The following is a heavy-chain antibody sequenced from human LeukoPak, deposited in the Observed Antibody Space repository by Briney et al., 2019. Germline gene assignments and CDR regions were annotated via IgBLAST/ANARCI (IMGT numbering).Heavy chain of an antibody. J-gene: IGHJ5*02. Sequence: SETLSLTCAVYGGSFSGYYWSWIRQPPGKGLEWIGEINHSGSTNYNPSLKSRVTISVDTSKNQFSLKLSSVTAADTAVYYCATGYDSSGYGNWFDPWGQGTLVTVSS. CDR1: GGSFSGYY. D-gene: IGHD3-22*01. CDR3: ATGYDSSGYGNWFDP. CDR2: INHSGST. V-gene: IGHV4-34*01.